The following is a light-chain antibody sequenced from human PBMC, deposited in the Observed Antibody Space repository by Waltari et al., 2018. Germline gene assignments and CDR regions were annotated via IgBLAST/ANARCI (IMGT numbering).Light chain of an antibody. V-gene: IGKV4-1*01. CDR2: WAS. CDR3: QQYYSTLPT. Sequence: DIVMTQSPASLTVSLGERATINCKSSQSVLYSSNNKNYLAWYQQKPGQPPKLLIYWASTRESGVPDRFSGSGSGTDFTLTISSLQAEDVAVYYCQQYYSTLPTFGPGTKVDIK. CDR1: QSVLYSSNNKNY. J-gene: IGKJ3*01.